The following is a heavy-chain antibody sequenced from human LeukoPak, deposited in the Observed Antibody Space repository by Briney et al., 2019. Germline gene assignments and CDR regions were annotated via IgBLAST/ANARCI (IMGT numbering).Heavy chain of an antibody. V-gene: IGHV3-30*02. Sequence: GGSLRLSCAASGFTFSSYGMHWVRQAPGKGLEWVAVIWYDGSNKYYADSVKGRFTISRDNSKNTLYLQMNSLRAEDTALYYCAKDTVTNYGMDVWGQGTTVTVSS. CDR2: IWYDGSNK. CDR1: GFTFSSYG. D-gene: IGHD4-17*01. CDR3: AKDTVTNYGMDV. J-gene: IGHJ6*02.